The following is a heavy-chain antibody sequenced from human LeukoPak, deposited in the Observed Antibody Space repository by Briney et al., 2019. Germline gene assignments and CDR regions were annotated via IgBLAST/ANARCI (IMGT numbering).Heavy chain of an antibody. V-gene: IGHV3-23*01. CDR2: ISGSGGDT. Sequence: AGGSLRLSCAASGFTFSNFLMTWVRQAPGKGPEWVSAISGSGGDTYYADSVKGRFTISRDNSKNTLYLQMNSLRAEDTAVYYCAKKGATTGDLDYWGQGTLVTVSS. J-gene: IGHJ4*02. CDR3: AKKGATTGDLDY. CDR1: GFTFSNFL. D-gene: IGHD1-26*01.